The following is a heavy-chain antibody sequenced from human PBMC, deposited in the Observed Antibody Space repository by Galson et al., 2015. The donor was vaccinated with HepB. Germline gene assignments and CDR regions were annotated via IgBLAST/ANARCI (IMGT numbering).Heavy chain of an antibody. V-gene: IGHV3-23*01. D-gene: IGHD4-11*01. J-gene: IGHJ5*02. Sequence: SLRLSCAASGFTFSSYAMSWVRQTPGKGLQWVSSISGSGAGSYFADSVKGRFIISRDNSKNTLYLQMNSLRVEDTALYHCAKGLGGNYDHYPPNWFDPWGQGTLVIVSS. CDR1: GFTFSSYA. CDR3: AKGLGGNYDHYPPNWFDP. CDR2: ISGSGAGS.